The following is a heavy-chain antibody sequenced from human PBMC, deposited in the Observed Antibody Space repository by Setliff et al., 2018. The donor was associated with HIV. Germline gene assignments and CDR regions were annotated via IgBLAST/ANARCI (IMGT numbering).Heavy chain of an antibody. Sequence: SETLSLTCTVSRDSINGHWWSWIRQPPGKGLEWTGSIHYSGITHYNPFLKSRLTMSVDTSKNQVSLKLTSVTTAVAQNWYGSGNENYWGQGTLVTVSS. CDR2: IHYSGIT. CDR3: SGNENY. CDR1: RDSINGHW. D-gene: IGHD3-10*01. J-gene: IGHJ4*02. V-gene: IGHV4-59*11.